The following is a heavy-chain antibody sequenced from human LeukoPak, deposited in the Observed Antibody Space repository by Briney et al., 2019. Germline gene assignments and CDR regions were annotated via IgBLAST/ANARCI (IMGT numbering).Heavy chain of an antibody. CDR2: IYYSGST. CDR1: GGSISSGDYY. V-gene: IGHV4-30-4*01. D-gene: IGHD2-2*01. CDR3: ARGPSGYCSSTSCYVFDY. Sequence: SQTLSLTCTVSGGSISSGDYYWSWIRQPPGKGLEWIGYIYYSGSTYYNPSLKSRVTISVDTSKNQFSLKLSSVTAVDTAVYYCARGPSGYCSSTSCYVFDYWGQGTLVTVSS. J-gene: IGHJ4*02.